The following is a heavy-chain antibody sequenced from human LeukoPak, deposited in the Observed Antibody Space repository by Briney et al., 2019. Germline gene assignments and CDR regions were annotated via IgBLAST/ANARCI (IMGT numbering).Heavy chain of an antibody. CDR1: GGSISSSSYY. V-gene: IGHV4-39*07. D-gene: IGHD6-13*01. Sequence: SETLSLTCTVSGGSISSSSYYWGWIRQPPGKGLEWIGSIYYSGSTYYNPSLKGRVTISVDTSKNQFSLKLSSVTAADTAVYYCARGGSSSWGYYYYYYMDVWGKGTTVTIS. J-gene: IGHJ6*03. CDR2: IYYSGST. CDR3: ARGGSSSWGYYYYYYMDV.